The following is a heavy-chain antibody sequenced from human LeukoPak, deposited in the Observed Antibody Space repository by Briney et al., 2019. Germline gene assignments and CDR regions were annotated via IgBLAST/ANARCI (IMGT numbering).Heavy chain of an antibody. Sequence: PSETLSLTCTVSGGSISSYYWSWIRQPPGKGLEWIGYIYYSGSTNYNPSLKSRVTISVGTSKNQFSLKLSSVTAADTAVYYCAGSFDGRWDYWGQGTLVTVSS. CDR1: GGSISSYY. CDR2: IYYSGST. J-gene: IGHJ4*02. D-gene: IGHD3-9*01. CDR3: AGSFDGRWDY. V-gene: IGHV4-59*01.